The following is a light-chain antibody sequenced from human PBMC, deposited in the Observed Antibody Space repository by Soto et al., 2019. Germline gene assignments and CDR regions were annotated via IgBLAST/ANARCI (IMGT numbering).Light chain of an antibody. V-gene: IGLV2-14*01. CDR3: SSYTSTSTPWV. Sequence: QSALTQPASVSGSPGQSITISCTGTSSDVGGYNYVSWYQQHPGKAPKLMIYEVSYRPSGVSNRFSGSKSGNTASLTISSLQAEAEADYDCSSYTSTSTPWVFGGGTKVTVL. CDR1: SSDVGGYNY. CDR2: EVS. J-gene: IGLJ3*02.